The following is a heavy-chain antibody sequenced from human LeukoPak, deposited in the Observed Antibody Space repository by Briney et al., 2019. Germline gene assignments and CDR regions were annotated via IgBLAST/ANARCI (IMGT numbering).Heavy chain of an antibody. J-gene: IGHJ4*02. D-gene: IGHD3-10*01. CDR3: AKDLLYYYGSGSSFDY. V-gene: IGHV3-23*01. CDR1: GFTFSSYA. Sequence: GESLRLSCAASGFTFSSYAMSWVRQAPGKGLEWVSAISGSGGSSSTYYADSVKGRFTISRDNSKNTLYLQMNSLRAEDTAVYYCAKDLLYYYGSGSSFDYWGQGTLVTVSS. CDR2: ISGSGGSSST.